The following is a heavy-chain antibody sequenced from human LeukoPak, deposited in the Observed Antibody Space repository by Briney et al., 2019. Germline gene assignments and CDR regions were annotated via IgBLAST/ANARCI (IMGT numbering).Heavy chain of an antibody. J-gene: IGHJ4*02. CDR1: GFTFSSYA. CDR3: AKRAFVSCGWSLFDY. CDR2: ISGSGIST. V-gene: IGHV3-23*01. D-gene: IGHD6-19*01. Sequence: GGSLRLSCAASGFTFSSYAMSWVRQAPGKGLEWASTISGSGISTFYADSVKGRFTISRGNSENTLYLQMNSLRADDTAVYYCAKRAFVSCGWSLFDYWGQGTLVTVSS.